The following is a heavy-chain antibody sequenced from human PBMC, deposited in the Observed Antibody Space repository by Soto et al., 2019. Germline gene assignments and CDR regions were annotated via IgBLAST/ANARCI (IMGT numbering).Heavy chain of an antibody. V-gene: IGHV4-39*01. D-gene: IGHD2-21*01. CDR3: ARRGRVCGGDCNNWFEP. J-gene: IGHJ5*02. CDR2: IYYRGNA. CDR1: DDSINSDKYY. Sequence: SETLSLTCSVSDDSINSDKYYWGWIRHPPGKGLEWIGSIYYRGNANYNPSLKSRVTISGDTSNNQFSLRLSSVTAADTAMYYCARRGRVCGGDCNNWFEPWGQGTLVNVSS.